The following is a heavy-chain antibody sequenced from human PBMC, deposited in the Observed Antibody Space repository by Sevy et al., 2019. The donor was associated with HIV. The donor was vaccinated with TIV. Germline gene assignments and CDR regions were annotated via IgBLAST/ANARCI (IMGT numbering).Heavy chain of an antibody. Sequence: GGSLRLSCAASGFTFSSYGMHWVRQAPGKGLEWVEVISYDGSNKYYADSVKGRFTISRDNSKNTLYLQMNSLRAEDTAVYYCAKDPYSHYYYYYMDVWGKGTTVTVSS. CDR2: ISYDGSNK. CDR1: GFTFSSYG. V-gene: IGHV3-30*18. CDR3: AKDPYSHYYYYYMDV. J-gene: IGHJ6*03. D-gene: IGHD4-4*01.